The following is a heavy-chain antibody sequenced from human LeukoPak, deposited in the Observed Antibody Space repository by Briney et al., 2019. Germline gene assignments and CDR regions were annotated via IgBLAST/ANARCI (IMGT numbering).Heavy chain of an antibody. CDR1: GGTLSSYA. J-gene: IGHJ6*04. CDR3: ATSITGTTGASWYYYYGMDV. Sequence: SLKVSCKASGGTLSSYAISWVRQAPGQGLEWMGGIIPIFGTANYAQKFQGRVTITADESTSTAYMELSSLRPEDTAVYYCATSITGTTGASWYYYYGMDVWGKGTTVTVSS. D-gene: IGHD1-20*01. CDR2: IIPIFGTA. V-gene: IGHV1-69*13.